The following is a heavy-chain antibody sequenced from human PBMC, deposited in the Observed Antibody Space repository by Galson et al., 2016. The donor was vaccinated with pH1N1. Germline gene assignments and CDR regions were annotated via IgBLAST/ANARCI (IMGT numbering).Heavy chain of an antibody. CDR2: ILYDGTNG. CDR3: ARDSEYSGHEGFH. D-gene: IGHD5-12*01. Sequence: SLRLSCAASGFTSTSYAMHWVRQAPGKGLEWVAVILYDGTNGYYADSVKGRFTISRDKTQSTVYLQMNSLRTEDTAVYYCARDSEYSGHEGFHWAQGTLVIVSS. J-gene: IGHJ4*02. V-gene: IGHV3-30*04. CDR1: GFTSTSYA.